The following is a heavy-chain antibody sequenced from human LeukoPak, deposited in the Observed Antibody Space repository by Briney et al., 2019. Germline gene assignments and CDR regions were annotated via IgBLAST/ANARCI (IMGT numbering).Heavy chain of an antibody. CDR3: ARGRGSSWYYFDS. V-gene: IGHV4-4*07. D-gene: IGHD6-13*01. CDR1: GGPISSYY. CDR2: IYASGNT. Sequence: SETLSLTCTVSGGPISSYYWSWIRQPPGKGLEWIGRIYASGNTNYNPSLKGRVTMTVDTSKNQFSLNLSSVTAADTAVYYCARGRGSSWYYFDSWGQGTLVTVSS. J-gene: IGHJ4*02.